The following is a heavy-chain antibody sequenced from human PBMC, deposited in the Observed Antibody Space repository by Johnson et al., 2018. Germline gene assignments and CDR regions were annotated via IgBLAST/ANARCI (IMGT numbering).Heavy chain of an antibody. Sequence: QVQLVQSGAEVKKPGSSVKVSCKASGGTFSSSTISWVRQAPGQGLEWMGGIIPIFGTANYAQKFQGRVTITADESTSTAYMELSSLGSEDTAVYYCASVHKRLLLRGAFDIWGQGTMVTVSS. D-gene: IGHD3-22*01. CDR2: IIPIFGTA. V-gene: IGHV1-69*12. J-gene: IGHJ3*02. CDR1: GGTFSSST. CDR3: ASVHKRLLLRGAFDI.